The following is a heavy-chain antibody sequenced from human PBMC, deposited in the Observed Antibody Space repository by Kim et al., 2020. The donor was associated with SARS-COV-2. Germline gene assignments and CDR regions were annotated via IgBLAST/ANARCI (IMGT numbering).Heavy chain of an antibody. Sequence: GGSLRLSCAASGFSFSSYWMNWVRQAPGKGLEWVANIKQDGSEKSYVDSVRGRFIISRDNTKNSLYLQMNGLRADDTAVYYCARGNYDSSGYHYGLFDYYGMDVWGQGTTVTVSS. J-gene: IGHJ6*02. CDR1: GFSFSSYW. CDR3: ARGNYDSSGYHYGLFDYYGMDV. V-gene: IGHV3-7*03. D-gene: IGHD3-22*01. CDR2: IKQDGSEK.